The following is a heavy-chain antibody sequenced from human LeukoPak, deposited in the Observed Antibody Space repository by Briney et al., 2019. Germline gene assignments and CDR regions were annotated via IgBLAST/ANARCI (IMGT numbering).Heavy chain of an antibody. CDR3: ARVQSASHPHYYGMDV. Sequence: GASVKVSCKASGYTFTSSGISWVRQAPGQGLEWMGWSSAYNGNTNYAQKLQGRVTMTTDTSTSTAYMELRSLRSDDTAVYYCARVQSASHPHYYGMDVRGQGTTVTVSS. CDR2: SSAYNGNT. J-gene: IGHJ6*02. D-gene: IGHD3-3*01. CDR1: GYTFTSSG. V-gene: IGHV1-18*01.